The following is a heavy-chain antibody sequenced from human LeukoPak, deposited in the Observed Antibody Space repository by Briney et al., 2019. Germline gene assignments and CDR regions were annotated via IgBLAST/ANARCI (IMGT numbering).Heavy chain of an antibody. J-gene: IGHJ6*02. Sequence: AASVKVSCKASGGTFSSYAISWVRQAPGQGLEWMGGIIPIFGTANYAQKFQGRVTITADESTSTAYMELSSLRSEDTAVYYCARDGRRGGYKQYYYYYYGMDVWGQGTTVTVSS. CDR1: GGTFSSYA. CDR2: IIPIFGTA. CDR3: ARDGRRGGYKQYYYYYYGMDV. V-gene: IGHV1-69*13. D-gene: IGHD5-24*01.